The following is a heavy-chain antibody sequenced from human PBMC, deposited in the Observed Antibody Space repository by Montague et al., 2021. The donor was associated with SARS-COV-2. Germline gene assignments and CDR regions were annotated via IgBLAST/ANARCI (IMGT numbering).Heavy chain of an antibody. CDR1: GDRVSSNSAA. CDR2: TYYRSKWYN. Sequence: CAISGDRVSSNSAAWNWIRQSPSRGLEWLGRTYYRSKWYNDYAVSVKSRITINPDTSKNRFSLQLNSVTPEDTAVYYCARGGSWLYYFDYWGQGTLVTVSS. V-gene: IGHV6-1*01. J-gene: IGHJ4*02. CDR3: ARGGSWLYYFDY. D-gene: IGHD6-13*01.